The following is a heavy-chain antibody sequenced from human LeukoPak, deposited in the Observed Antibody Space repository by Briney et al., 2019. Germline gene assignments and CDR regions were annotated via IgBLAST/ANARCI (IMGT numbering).Heavy chain of an antibody. D-gene: IGHD3-10*01. CDR3: ARGGGSGSYWSYYYYYMDV. Sequence: SETRSLTCRVSGASINSGSNYWGWIRQPPGKTLEWIGSIYSSGSTYYNPSLKSRVIIMIDTPKNHFSLTLSSVTAADTAVYYSARGGGSGSYWSYYYYYMDVWGKGTTVTVSS. CDR1: GASINSGSNY. V-gene: IGHV4-39*07. CDR2: IYSSGST. J-gene: IGHJ6*03.